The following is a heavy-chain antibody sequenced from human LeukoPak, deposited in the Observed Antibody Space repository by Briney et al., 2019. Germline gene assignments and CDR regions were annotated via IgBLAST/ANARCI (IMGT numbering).Heavy chain of an antibody. J-gene: IGHJ4*02. Sequence: ASVKISCKASGYTFTSYGTSWVRQAPGQGLEWMGWISAYNGNTNYAQKLQGRVTMTTDTSTSTAYMELRSLRSDDTAVYYCARTEDYDSSGYYSGYWGQGTLVTVSS. V-gene: IGHV1-18*01. CDR1: GYTFTSYG. CDR2: ISAYNGNT. D-gene: IGHD3-22*01. CDR3: ARTEDYDSSGYYSGY.